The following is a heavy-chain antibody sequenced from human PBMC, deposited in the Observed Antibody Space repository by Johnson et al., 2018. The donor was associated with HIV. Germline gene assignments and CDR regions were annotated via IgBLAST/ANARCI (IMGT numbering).Heavy chain of an antibody. CDR3: ANRRGIGDGTTGSLDI. Sequence: QVQLVESGGGLVKPGGSLRLSCEASGMTFSNAWMSWVRQAPGKGLEWVAVISYDGSNKYYADSVKGRFTISRDNSKNTLFLQMNSLRPEDTAVYNCANRRGIGDGTTGSLDIWGQGTMVTVSS. J-gene: IGHJ3*02. D-gene: IGHD1-1*01. V-gene: IGHV3-30*18. CDR1: GMTFSNAW. CDR2: ISYDGSNK.